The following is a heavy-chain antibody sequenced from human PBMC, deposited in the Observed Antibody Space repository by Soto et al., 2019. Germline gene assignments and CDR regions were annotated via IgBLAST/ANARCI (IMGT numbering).Heavy chain of an antibody. CDR3: ARESIAASPLPINWFDP. CDR2: IKQDGSEK. Sequence: EVQLVESGGGLVQPGGSLRLSCAASGFTFSSYWMSWVRQAPGKGLEWVANIKQDGSEKYYVDSVKGRFTISRDNAKNSLYLQMNSLRAEDTAVYYCARESIAASPLPINWFDPWGQGTLVTVSS. V-gene: IGHV3-7*01. D-gene: IGHD6-6*01. J-gene: IGHJ5*02. CDR1: GFTFSSYW.